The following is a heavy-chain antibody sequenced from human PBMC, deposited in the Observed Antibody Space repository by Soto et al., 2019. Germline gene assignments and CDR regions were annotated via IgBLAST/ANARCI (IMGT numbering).Heavy chain of an antibody. V-gene: IGHV3-9*01. CDR3: AKDIGGGGYDLGAFDI. CDR2: ISWNSGSI. Sequence: PGGSLRLSCAASGFTFDDYAMHWVRQAPGRGLEWVSGISWNSGSIGYADSVKGRFTISRDNAKNSLYLQMNSLRAEDTALYYCAKDIGGGGYDLGAFDIWGQGTMVTVSS. J-gene: IGHJ3*02. D-gene: IGHD5-12*01. CDR1: GFTFDDYA.